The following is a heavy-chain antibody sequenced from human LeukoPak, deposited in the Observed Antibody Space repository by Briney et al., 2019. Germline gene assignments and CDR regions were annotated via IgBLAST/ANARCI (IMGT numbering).Heavy chain of an antibody. CDR2: IYYTGTT. J-gene: IGHJ6*03. Sequence: SETLSLTCTVFGGSMNINNYYWAWIRQPPGKGLEWIGSIYYTGTTYYNPSLNYRVTISVDTSKNQFSLKLSSVTAADTAVYYCARDFSSASRTYFYYYMDVWGKGTTVTVSS. D-gene: IGHD2-2*01. CDR3: ARDFSSASRTYFYYYMDV. CDR1: GGSMNINNYY. V-gene: IGHV4-39*07.